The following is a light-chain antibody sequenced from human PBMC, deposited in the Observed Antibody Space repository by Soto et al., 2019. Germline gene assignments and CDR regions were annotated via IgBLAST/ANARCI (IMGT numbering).Light chain of an antibody. CDR2: EVS. CDR3: SSYTSSSTSPHVV. V-gene: IGLV2-14*01. J-gene: IGLJ2*01. Sequence: QSALTQPASVSGSPGQSITISCTGTSSDVGGYNYVSWYQQHPGKAPKLMIYEVSNRPSGVSNRFSGSKSGNTASLTISGLQAEDEADYYCSSYTSSSTSPHVVFGGGTQLTVL. CDR1: SSDVGGYNY.